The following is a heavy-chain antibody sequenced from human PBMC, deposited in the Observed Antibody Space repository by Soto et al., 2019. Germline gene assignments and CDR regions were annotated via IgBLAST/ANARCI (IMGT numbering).Heavy chain of an antibody. D-gene: IGHD3-10*01. V-gene: IGHV1-69*10. CDR1: GGTFSSYA. CDR3: ASLVGGSGSYYNYYYYYGMDV. Sequence: ASVKVSCKASGGTFSSYAISWVRQAPGHGLEWMGGIIPILGIANYAQKFQGRVMITADKSTSTAYMELSSLRSEDTAVYYCASLVGGSGSYYNYYYYYGMDVWGQGTTVTVSS. CDR2: IIPILGIA. J-gene: IGHJ6*02.